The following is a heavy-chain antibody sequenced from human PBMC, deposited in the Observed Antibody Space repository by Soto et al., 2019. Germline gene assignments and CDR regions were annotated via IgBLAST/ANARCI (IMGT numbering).Heavy chain of an antibody. D-gene: IGHD4-17*01. V-gene: IGHV1-58*01. J-gene: IGHJ4*02. CDR1: GFTFTSSA. CDR3: AAEPFDYGRYDY. CDR2: IVVGSGNT. Sequence: SVKVSCKASGFTFTSSAVQWVRQARGQRLEWIGWIVVGSGNTNYAQKFQERVTITRDMSTSTAYMELSSLRSEDTAVYYCAAEPFDYGRYDYWGQGTLVTVSS.